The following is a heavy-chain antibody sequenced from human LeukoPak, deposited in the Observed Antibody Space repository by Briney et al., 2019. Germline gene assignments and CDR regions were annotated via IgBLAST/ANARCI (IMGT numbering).Heavy chain of an antibody. J-gene: IGHJ3*02. V-gene: IGHV3-48*03. CDR1: GFTFSSYE. CDR2: ISSSGSTI. Sequence: GGSLTLSCAASGFTFSSYEMNWVRQAPGKGLEWASYISSSGSTIYYADSVKGRFTISRENAKNSLYLQMNSLRAEDTAVYYCARGLGSGRHAFDIWGQGTMVTVSS. D-gene: IGHD3-10*01. CDR3: ARGLGSGRHAFDI.